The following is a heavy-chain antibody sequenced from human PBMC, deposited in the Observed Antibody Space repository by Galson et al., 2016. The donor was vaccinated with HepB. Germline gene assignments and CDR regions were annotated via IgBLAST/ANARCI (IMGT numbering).Heavy chain of an antibody. J-gene: IGHJ3*02. CDR1: GFTVNHNY. CDR2: IYTGGST. CDR3: ARGARTGNHDAFDI. V-gene: IGHV3-53*01. Sequence: SLRLSCAASGFTVNHNYMTWVRQAPGKGLEWVSVIYTGGSTYYADSVKGRFAISRDNSKNTVYLQMNSLRAEDTAVYYCARGARTGNHDAFDIWGQGTMVTVSS. D-gene: IGHD1-14*01.